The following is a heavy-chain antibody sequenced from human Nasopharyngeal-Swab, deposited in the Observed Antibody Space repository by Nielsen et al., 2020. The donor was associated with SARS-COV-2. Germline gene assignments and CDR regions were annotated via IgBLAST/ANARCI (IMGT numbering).Heavy chain of an antibody. Sequence: GESLKISCAASGFTFSSYAMSWVRQAPGKGLEWVSDISGSGDSTFYSDSVKGRFTISRDNAKNSLYLQMNSLRAEDTAVYYCARMGSGSPSCWFDPWGQGTLVTVSS. V-gene: IGHV3-23*01. D-gene: IGHD3-10*01. CDR2: ISGSGDST. CDR3: ARMGSGSPSCWFDP. CDR1: GFTFSSYA. J-gene: IGHJ5*02.